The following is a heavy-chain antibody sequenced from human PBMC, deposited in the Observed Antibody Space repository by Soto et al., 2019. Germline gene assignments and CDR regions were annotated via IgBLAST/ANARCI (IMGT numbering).Heavy chain of an antibody. J-gene: IGHJ5*02. CDR3: ARGVDIAVAGTDWFDP. Sequence: WASVKVSCKASGYTFTSYGISWVRQAPGQGLEWMGWISAYNGNTNYAQKLQGRVTMTTDTSTSTAYMELRSLRSDDTAVYYCARGVDIAVAGTDWFDPWGQGTLVTVSS. CDR2: ISAYNGNT. CDR1: GYTFTSYG. V-gene: IGHV1-18*01. D-gene: IGHD6-19*01.